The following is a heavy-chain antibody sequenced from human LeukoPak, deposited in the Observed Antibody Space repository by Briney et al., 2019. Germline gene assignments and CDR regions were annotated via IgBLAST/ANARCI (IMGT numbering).Heavy chain of an antibody. CDR2: ITGSGGNT. V-gene: IGHV3-23*01. Sequence: GGSLRLSCAASGFIFSNYAMGWGRQAPGKGLEWVSSITGSGGNTYYADSVKGRFTFSRDNSKNTLHLQMNSLRAEDTAVYYCARAPQWARFDYWGQGTLVTVSS. CDR3: ARAPQWARFDY. CDR1: GFIFSNYA. D-gene: IGHD2-8*01. J-gene: IGHJ4*02.